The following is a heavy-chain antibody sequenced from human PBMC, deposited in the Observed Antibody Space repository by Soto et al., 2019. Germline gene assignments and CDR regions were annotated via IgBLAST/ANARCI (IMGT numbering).Heavy chain of an antibody. D-gene: IGHD3-10*01. Sequence: EVQLLDSGGGLVQPGGSLRLSCAASGFTFSGYALTWVRQAPGKGLEWVSAISGGGDATFYADSVKGRFTISRENSKNTLYVQMNTLRAEDTAVYYCARKVSGSTGRPDLWYFDLWGRGTLVTVSS. J-gene: IGHJ2*01. CDR1: GFTFSGYA. V-gene: IGHV3-23*01. CDR3: ARKVSGSTGRPDLWYFDL. CDR2: ISGGGDAT.